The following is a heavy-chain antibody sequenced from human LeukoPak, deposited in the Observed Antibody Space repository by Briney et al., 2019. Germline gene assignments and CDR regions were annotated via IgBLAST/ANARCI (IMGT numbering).Heavy chain of an antibody. CDR3: AKGRHYCSGGSCYSNWFDP. D-gene: IGHD2-15*01. Sequence: GGSLRLSCAASGFTFSSYAMSWVRQAPGKGLEWVSAISDGGGSTSYADSVKGRFTISRDNSKNTLYLQMNSLRAEDTAVYYCAKGRHYCSGGSCYSNWFDPWGQGTLVNLSS. V-gene: IGHV3-23*01. CDR2: ISDGGGST. J-gene: IGHJ5*02. CDR1: GFTFSSYA.